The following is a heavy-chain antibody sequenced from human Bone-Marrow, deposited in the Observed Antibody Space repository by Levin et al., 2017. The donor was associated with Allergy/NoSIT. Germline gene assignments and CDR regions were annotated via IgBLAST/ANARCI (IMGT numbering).Heavy chain of an antibody. CDR2: ISASYDST. D-gene: IGHD3/OR15-3a*01. J-gene: IGHJ3*02. CDR1: GFIFTSSA. V-gene: IGHV3-23*01. CDR3: AKVRRGLDAFDM. Sequence: SCAASGFIFTSSAMSWVRQAPGKGLEWVSSISASYDSTFYPDSVKGRLTISRDNSKNTIYLQMNSLRAEDTAIYYCAKVRRGLDAFDMWGQGTMVTVSS.